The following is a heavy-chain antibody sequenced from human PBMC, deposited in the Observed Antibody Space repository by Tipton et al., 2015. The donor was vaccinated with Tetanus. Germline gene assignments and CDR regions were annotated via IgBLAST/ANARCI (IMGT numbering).Heavy chain of an antibody. CDR2: IYNSGST. CDR1: GGSVSSGGYY. CDR3: ARDRARGARGWNYFDY. V-gene: IGHV4-31*03. J-gene: IGHJ4*02. D-gene: IGHD1-26*01. Sequence: GLVKPSQTLSLTCTVSGGSVSSGGYYWSWIRQHPGKGLERIGDIYNSGSTYYNPSLKSRVTISVDTSKNQFSLKLKSETAADTADYYCARDRARGARGWNYFDYWGQGSLVTVSS.